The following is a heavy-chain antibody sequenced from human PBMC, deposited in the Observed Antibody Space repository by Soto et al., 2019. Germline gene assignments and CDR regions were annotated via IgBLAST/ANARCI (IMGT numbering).Heavy chain of an antibody. J-gene: IGHJ2*01. CDR3: ARDGSGFHWYFDV. CDR1: GDSVSSGTAT. D-gene: IGHD6-19*01. CDR2: TYYRSKWYT. Sequence: PSQTLSLTCAISGDSVSSGTATWSWIRQSPSRGLEWLGRTYYRSKWYTDYAESLKSRIAITPDTSKNHLSLQVNSVTPEDTAVYFCARDGSGFHWYFDVWGRGTLVTVS. V-gene: IGHV6-1*01.